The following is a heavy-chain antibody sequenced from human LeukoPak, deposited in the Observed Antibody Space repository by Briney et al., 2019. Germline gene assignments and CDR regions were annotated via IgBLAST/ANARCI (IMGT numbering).Heavy chain of an antibody. Sequence: SETLPLTCTVSGGSISSYYWTWIRQPPGKGLEWIGYICYSGSTNYNPSLKSRVTISVDTSKNQFSLKLSSVTAADTAVYYCARVCIYGDYGGETYYFDYWGQGTLVTVSS. D-gene: IGHD4-17*01. J-gene: IGHJ4*02. CDR2: ICYSGST. CDR3: ARVCIYGDYGGETYYFDY. V-gene: IGHV4-59*01. CDR1: GGSISSYY.